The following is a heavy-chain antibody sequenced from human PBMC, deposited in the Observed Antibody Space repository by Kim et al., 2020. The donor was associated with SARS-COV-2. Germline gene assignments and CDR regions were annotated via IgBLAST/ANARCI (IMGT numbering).Heavy chain of an antibody. CDR1: GGSISSSSYY. CDR2: IYYSGST. V-gene: IGHV4-39*07. Sequence: SETLSLTCTVSGGSISSSSYYWGWIRQPPGKGLEWIGSIYYSGSTYYNPSLKSRVTISVDTSKNQFSLKLSSVTAADTAVYYCARGGDYSSGWNLDYWGQGTLVTVSS. J-gene: IGHJ4*02. D-gene: IGHD6-19*01. CDR3: ARGGDYSSGWNLDY.